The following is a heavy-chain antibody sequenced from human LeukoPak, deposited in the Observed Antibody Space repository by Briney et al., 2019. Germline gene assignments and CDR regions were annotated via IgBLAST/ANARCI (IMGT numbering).Heavy chain of an antibody. CDR2: FDPEDGET. J-gene: IGHJ4*02. CDR1: GYTLTELS. Sequence: GASVEVSCKVSGYTLTELSMHWVRQAPGKGLEWMGGFDPEDGETIYAQKFQGRVTMTEDTSTDTAYMELSSLRSEDTAVYYCATYPPYDSSGYYYVDFDYWGQGTLVTVSS. D-gene: IGHD3-22*01. V-gene: IGHV1-24*01. CDR3: ATYPPYDSSGYYYVDFDY.